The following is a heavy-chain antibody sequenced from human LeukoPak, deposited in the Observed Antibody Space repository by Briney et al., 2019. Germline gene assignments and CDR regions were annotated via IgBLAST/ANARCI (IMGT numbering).Heavy chain of an antibody. D-gene: IGHD3-10*01. CDR3: ARGGEYPAPTMVRGQPLYYFDY. J-gene: IGHJ4*02. V-gene: IGHV3-13*01. CDR1: GFTFSSYD. Sequence: PGGSLRLSCAASGFTFSSYDMHWVRQATGKGLEWVSAIGTAGDTYYPGSVKGRFTISRENAKNSLYLQMNSLRAGDTAVYYCARGGEYPAPTMVRGQPLYYFDYWGQGTLVTVSS. CDR2: IGTAGDT.